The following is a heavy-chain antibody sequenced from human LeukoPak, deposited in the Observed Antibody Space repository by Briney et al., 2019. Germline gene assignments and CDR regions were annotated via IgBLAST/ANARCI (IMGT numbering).Heavy chain of an antibody. J-gene: IGHJ6*03. CDR3: ARSRWGWYTSGWDDSGYYQYYMDV. V-gene: IGHV4-39*07. CDR2: INHSGST. CDR1: GASITNSLYF. D-gene: IGHD6-19*01. Sequence: PSETLSLTCTVSGASITNSLYFWGWIRKPPGKGLEWIGEINHSGSTNYNPSLKSRVTISVDTSKNQFSLKLTSVTAADTAVYYCARSRWGWYTSGWDDSGYYQYYMDVWGKGTTVTVSS.